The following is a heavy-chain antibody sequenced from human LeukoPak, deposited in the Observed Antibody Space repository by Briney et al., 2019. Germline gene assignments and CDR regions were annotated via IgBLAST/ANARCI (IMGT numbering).Heavy chain of an antibody. Sequence: QAGGSLRLSCSASGFSFSSYTFNWVRQAPGKGLEWVAYITSRSGTIYYADSVRGRFTISRDNAENALYLQMNSLRDEDTAVYYCARDGMVRGVIIWDAFDIWGQGTMVTVSS. CDR1: GFSFSSYT. D-gene: IGHD3-10*01. CDR2: ITSRSGTI. V-gene: IGHV3-48*02. J-gene: IGHJ3*02. CDR3: ARDGMVRGVIIWDAFDI.